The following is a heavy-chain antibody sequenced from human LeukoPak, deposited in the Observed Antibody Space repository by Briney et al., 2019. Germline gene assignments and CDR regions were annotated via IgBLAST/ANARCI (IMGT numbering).Heavy chain of an antibody. CDR3: AIYSYNYDSSGYYYV. V-gene: IGHV1-2*02. D-gene: IGHD3-22*01. CDR2: LNPNSGGT. CDR1: GYTFTGYY. Sequence: ASVKVSCKASGYTFTGYYMHWVRQAPGQGLEWMGWLNPNSGGTNYAQKFQGRATMTRDTSISTAYMELSRLRSDDTAVYYCAIYSYNYDSSGYYYVWGQGTLVTVSS. J-gene: IGHJ4*02.